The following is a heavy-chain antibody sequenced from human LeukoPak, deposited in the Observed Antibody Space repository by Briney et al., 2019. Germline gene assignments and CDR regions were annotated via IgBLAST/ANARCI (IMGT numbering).Heavy chain of an antibody. J-gene: IGHJ4*02. CDR3: ARSPVAFSGFLSYSSSFLYFDY. CDR2: IYYSGST. D-gene: IGHD6-6*01. V-gene: IGHV4-59*01. Sequence: SETLSLTCTVSGGSISSYYWSWIRQPPGKGLEWIGYIYYSGSTNYNPSLKSRVTISVDTSKNRFSLKLSSVTAADTAVYYCARSPVAFSGFLSYSSSFLYFDYWGQGTLVTVSS. CDR1: GGSISSYY.